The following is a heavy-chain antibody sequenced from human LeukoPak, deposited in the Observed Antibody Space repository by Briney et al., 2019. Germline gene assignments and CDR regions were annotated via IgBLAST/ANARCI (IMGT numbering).Heavy chain of an antibody. CDR1: GFTFSSYA. J-gene: IGHJ4*02. CDR3: AKGPHRGVYCSGGSCPSN. V-gene: IGHV3-23*01. CDR2: ISGSGGSA. D-gene: IGHD2-15*01. Sequence: PGGSLRLSCAASGFTFSSYAMSWVRQAPGKGLEWVSAISGSGGSAYYADSVKGRFTISRDNSKNTLYLQMNSLRAEDTAVYYCAKGPHRGVYCSGGSCPSNWGQRTLVTVSS.